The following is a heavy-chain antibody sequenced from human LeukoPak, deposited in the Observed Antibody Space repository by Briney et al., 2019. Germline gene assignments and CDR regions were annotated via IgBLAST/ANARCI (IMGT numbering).Heavy chain of an antibody. CDR1: GGSFSGYY. J-gene: IGHJ4*02. CDR3: ARGYGDYPSYFDY. CDR2: INHSGST. Sequence: SETLSLTCAVYGGSFSGYYWSWIRQPPGKGLEWIGEINHSGSTNYNPSLKSRVTISVDTSKNQFSLKLSSVTAADTAVYYCARGYGDYPSYFDYWGQGTLATVSS. D-gene: IGHD4-17*01. V-gene: IGHV4-34*01.